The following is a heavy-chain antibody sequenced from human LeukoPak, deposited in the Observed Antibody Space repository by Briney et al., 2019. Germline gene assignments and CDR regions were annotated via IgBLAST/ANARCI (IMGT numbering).Heavy chain of an antibody. V-gene: IGHV3-7*01. Sequence: GGSLRLSCAASGFTFSSYWMSWVRQAPGKGLEWVANIKQDGSEKYYVDSVKGRFTISRDNAKNSLYLQMNSLRAEDTAVYYCARDLYDSPWGYYYYMDVWGKGTTVTVSS. CDR3: ARDLYDSPWGYYYYMDV. CDR2: IKQDGSEK. CDR1: GFTFSSYW. D-gene: IGHD3-16*01. J-gene: IGHJ6*03.